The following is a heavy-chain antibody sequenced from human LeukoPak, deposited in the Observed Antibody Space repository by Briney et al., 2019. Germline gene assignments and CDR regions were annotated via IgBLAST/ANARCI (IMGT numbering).Heavy chain of an antibody. CDR1: GFTFSSYG. J-gene: IGHJ4*02. CDR2: IWYDGSNK. D-gene: IGHD2-21*02. V-gene: IGHV3-33*01. Sequence: GRSLRLSCAASGFTFSSYGMHWVRQAPGKGLEWVAVIWYDGSNKYYADSVKGRFTISRDNSKNTLYLQLNSMRAEDTAVYYSARDHWPLDVVTATPDYWGQGTLVTVSS. CDR3: ARDHWPLDVVTATPDY.